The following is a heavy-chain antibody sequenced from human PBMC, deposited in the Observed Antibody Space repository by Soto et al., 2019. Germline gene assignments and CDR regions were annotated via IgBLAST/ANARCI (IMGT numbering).Heavy chain of an antibody. CDR1: GGTFGSQG. V-gene: IGHV1-69*13. CDR2: FIAMLGTP. CDR3: ARGAMANFDY. Sequence: SVKVSCKASGGTFGSQGIAWLRQAPGQGLEWMGGFIAMLGTPTYAKKVQGRTTISADESLTSSYLELRSLRSEDTGVYFCARGAMANFDYWGQGTVVTVS. D-gene: IGHD5-18*01. J-gene: IGHJ4*02.